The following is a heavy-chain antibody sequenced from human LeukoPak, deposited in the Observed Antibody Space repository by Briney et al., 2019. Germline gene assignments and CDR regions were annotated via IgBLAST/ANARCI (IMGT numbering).Heavy chain of an antibody. J-gene: IGHJ4*02. CDR1: EFTFSHYG. V-gene: IGHV3-30*02. D-gene: IGHD1-1*01. CDR2: IRYDESDK. Sequence: GGSLRLSCATSEFTFSHYGMHWVRQAPGRGLDWVAHIRYDESDKYYADSVKGRFTISRDISKNTVYLQMNSLRVEDTAVYYCAKDFNWAFDYWGQGTLVTVSS. CDR3: AKDFNWAFDY.